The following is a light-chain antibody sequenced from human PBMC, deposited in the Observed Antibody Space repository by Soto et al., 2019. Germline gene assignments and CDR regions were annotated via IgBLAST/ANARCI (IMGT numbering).Light chain of an antibody. CDR2: DAS. Sequence: EIVLTQSPATLSLSPGETATLSCRASQSISNYLAWYQQKPGQAPRLLIYDASKRATGIPARFSGSGSGTDFTLTISSLEPEDLAVYYCQQRSSWWTFGQGTKVEIK. CDR1: QSISNY. CDR3: QQRSSWWT. V-gene: IGKV3-11*01. J-gene: IGKJ1*01.